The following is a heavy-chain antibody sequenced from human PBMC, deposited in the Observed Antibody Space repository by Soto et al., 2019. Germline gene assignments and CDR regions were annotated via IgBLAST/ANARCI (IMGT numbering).Heavy chain of an antibody. J-gene: IGHJ4*02. CDR1: GFTFSSYG. V-gene: IGHV3-33*01. Sequence: GGSLRLSCAASGFTFSSYGMHWVRQAPGKGLEWVAVIWYDGSNKYYADSVKGRFTISRDNSKKTLYLQMNSLRAEDTAVYYCARGNCVVDGYPTRPYYFDYCGQGTMVTVYS. CDR3: ARGNCVVDGYPTRPYYFDY. D-gene: IGHD2-21*01. CDR2: IWYDGSNK.